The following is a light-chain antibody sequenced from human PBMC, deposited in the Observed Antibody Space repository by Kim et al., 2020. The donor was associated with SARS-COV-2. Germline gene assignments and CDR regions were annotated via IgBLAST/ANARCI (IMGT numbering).Light chain of an antibody. CDR2: DAS. CDR1: QSVSSY. J-gene: IGKJ4*01. Sequence: PGERAPLSCRASQSVSSYLAWYQQNPGQAPRLLIYDASNRATGIPARFSGSGSGTDFTLTISSLEPEDFAVYYCQQRSNWPPLLTFGGGTKVDIK. V-gene: IGKV3-11*01. CDR3: QQRSNWPPLLT.